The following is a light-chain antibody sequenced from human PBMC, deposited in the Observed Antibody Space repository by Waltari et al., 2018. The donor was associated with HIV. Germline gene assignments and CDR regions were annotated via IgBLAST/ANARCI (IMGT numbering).Light chain of an antibody. CDR1: SSDVGAYNL. CDR3: CSYVSEIVPCV. J-gene: IGLJ3*02. Sequence: QTALTQPASVSGSPGQSITISCTGTSSDVGAYNLVSWYQQHPGKAPRLIIYDVSERTAGFSNRYTGFKSGNTASLTISGLQAEDEAAYYCCSYVSEIVPCVFGGGTKLTVL. V-gene: IGLV2-23*02. CDR2: DVS.